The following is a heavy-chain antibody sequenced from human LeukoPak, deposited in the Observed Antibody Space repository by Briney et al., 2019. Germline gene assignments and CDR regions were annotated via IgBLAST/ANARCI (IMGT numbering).Heavy chain of an antibody. Sequence: GGSLRLSCAASGFTFSSYGMHWVRQAPGKGLEWVAVIWYDGSNKYYADSVKGRFTISRDNSKNTLYLQMNSLRAEDTAVYYCARGDGDSSGTDYWGQGTLVTVSS. CDR2: IWYDGSNK. V-gene: IGHV3-33*01. CDR1: GFTFSSYG. D-gene: IGHD3-22*01. J-gene: IGHJ4*02. CDR3: ARGDGDSSGTDY.